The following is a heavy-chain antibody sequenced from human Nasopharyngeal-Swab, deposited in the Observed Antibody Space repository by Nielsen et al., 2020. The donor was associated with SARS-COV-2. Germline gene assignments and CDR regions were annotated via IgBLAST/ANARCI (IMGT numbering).Heavy chain of an antibody. J-gene: IGHJ5*02. V-gene: IGHV1-24*01. CDR2: FDPEDGET. D-gene: IGHD1-26*01. CDR3: ATATPYGRFDWFDP. Sequence: ASVTVSCKVSGYTLTELSMHWVRQAPGKGLEWMGGFDPEDGETIYAQKFQGRVTMTEDTSTDTAYMELSSLRSEDTAVYYCATATPYGRFDWFDPWGQGTLVTVSS. CDR1: GYTLTELS.